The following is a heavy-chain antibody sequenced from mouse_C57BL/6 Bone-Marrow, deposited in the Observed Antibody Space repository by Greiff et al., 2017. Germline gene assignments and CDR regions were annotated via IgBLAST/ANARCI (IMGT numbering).Heavy chain of an antibody. V-gene: IGHV1-62-2*01. CDR1: GYTFTEYT. CDR2: FYPGSGSI. D-gene: IGHD2-4*01. Sequence: QVQLKESGAELVKPVASVKLSCKASGYTFTEYTIHWVKQRSGQGLEWIGWFYPGSGSIKYNEKFKDKATLTADKSSSTVYMELSRLTSEDSAVYFCARHEEVYYDYERGLAYWGQGTLVTVSA. J-gene: IGHJ3*01. CDR3: ARHEEVYYDYERGLAY.